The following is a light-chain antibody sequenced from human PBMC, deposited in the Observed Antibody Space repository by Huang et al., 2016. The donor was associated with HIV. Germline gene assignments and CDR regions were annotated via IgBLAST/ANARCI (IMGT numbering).Light chain of an antibody. V-gene: IGKV3-15*01. CDR1: QSVNTN. J-gene: IGKJ1*01. CDR3: QQYNNWPRRT. CDR2: GAS. Sequence: EIVMTQSPATLSVSPGERATLSCRASQSVNTNLDWYQQKPGQAPGLLVYGASTRATGVPARFSGSGSGTEFTLTISSLQSEDFAVYYCQQYNNWPRRTFGQGTKVEIK.